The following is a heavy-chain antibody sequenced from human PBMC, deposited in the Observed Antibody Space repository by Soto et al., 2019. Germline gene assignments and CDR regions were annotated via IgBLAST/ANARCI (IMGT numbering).Heavy chain of an antibody. V-gene: IGHV3-30*04. CDR1: GLTFRRYA. Sequence: GGSLRLSCAASGLTFRRYAMHWVRKAPGKGLEGVAIISFDERNKYYADSVKGRFTLSRDNSKDTLYLQMNSLRTEDTAVYYCTRDLEFYFDHWGQGTLVTVSS. J-gene: IGHJ4*02. D-gene: IGHD3-10*01. CDR2: ISFDERNK. CDR3: TRDLEFYFDH.